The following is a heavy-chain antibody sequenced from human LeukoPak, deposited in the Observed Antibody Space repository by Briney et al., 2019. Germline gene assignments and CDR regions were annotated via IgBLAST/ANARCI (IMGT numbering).Heavy chain of an antibody. V-gene: IGHV4-34*01. CDR1: GGSFSGYY. CDR3: ARQNTGEIGLDAFDI. CDR2: INHSGST. Sequence: SETLSLTCAVYGGSFSGYYWSWIRQPPGKGLEWIGEINHSGSTNYNPSLKSRVTISVDTSKNQFSLKLSSVTAADTAIYYCARQNTGEIGLDAFDIWGQGTMVTVSS. D-gene: IGHD7-27*01. J-gene: IGHJ3*02.